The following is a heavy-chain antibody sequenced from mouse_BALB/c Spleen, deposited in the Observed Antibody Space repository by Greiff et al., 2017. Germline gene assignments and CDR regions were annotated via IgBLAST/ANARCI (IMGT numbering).Heavy chain of an antibody. CDR2: ISSGGSYT. J-gene: IGHJ3*01. Sequence: EVHLVESGGGLVKPGGSLKLSCAASGFTFSSYTMSWVRQTPEKRLEWVATISSGGSYTYYPDSVKGRFTISRDNAKNTLYLQMSSLKSEDTAMYYCTRDGKNFYDYDWFAYWGQGTLVTVSA. CDR1: GFTFSSYT. CDR3: TRDGKNFYDYDWFAY. V-gene: IGHV5-6-4*01. D-gene: IGHD2-4*01.